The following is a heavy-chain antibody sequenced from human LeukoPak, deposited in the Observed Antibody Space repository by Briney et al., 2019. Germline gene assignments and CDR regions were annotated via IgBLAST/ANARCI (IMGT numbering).Heavy chain of an antibody. J-gene: IGHJ5*02. D-gene: IGHD3-10*01. Sequence: SETLSLTCTVSGGSVSSGTYYWSWIRQPPGKGLEWVGYIYYGGSTNYNPSLKSRVTISVDTSKNQFSLKLSSVTAADTAVYYCARGPPGGQFDPWGQGTLVTVSS. CDR2: IYYGGST. CDR3: ARGPPGGQFDP. CDR1: GGSVSSGTYY. V-gene: IGHV4-61*01.